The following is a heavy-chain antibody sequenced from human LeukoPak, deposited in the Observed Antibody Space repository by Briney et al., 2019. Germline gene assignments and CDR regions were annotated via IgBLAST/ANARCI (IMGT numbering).Heavy chain of an antibody. D-gene: IGHD6-19*01. J-gene: IGHJ4*02. CDR1: GFSFSSYA. V-gene: IGHV3-30-3*01. CDR3: ARQVAGLDY. CDR2: ISFDGSNK. Sequence: PGGSLRLSCAASGFSFSSYAMSWVRQAPGKGLEWVAFISFDGSNKYYADSVKGRFTISRDNSKNTLYLQMNSLRAEDTAVYYCARQVAGLDYWGQGTLVTVSS.